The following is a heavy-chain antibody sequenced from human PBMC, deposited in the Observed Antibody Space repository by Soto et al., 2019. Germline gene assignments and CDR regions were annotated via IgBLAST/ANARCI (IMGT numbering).Heavy chain of an antibody. V-gene: IGHV3-9*01. D-gene: IGHD6-13*01. CDR1: GFTFDDYA. Sequence: EVQLVESGGGLVQPGRSLRLSCAASGFTFDDYAMHWVRQAPGKGLEWVSGISWNSGSIGYADSVKGRFTISRDNAKNSLYLQMNSLRAEDTALYYCAKGLSSSWHKTAEYFQHWGQGTLVTVSS. CDR3: AKGLSSSWHKTAEYFQH. CDR2: ISWNSGSI. J-gene: IGHJ1*01.